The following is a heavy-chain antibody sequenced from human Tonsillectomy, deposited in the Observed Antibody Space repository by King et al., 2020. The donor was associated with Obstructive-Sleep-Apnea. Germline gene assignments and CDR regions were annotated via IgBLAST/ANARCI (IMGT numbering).Heavy chain of an antibody. CDR1: GGSISSSSYY. D-gene: IGHD6-13*01. CDR3: AVQGSSFANNWFDP. Sequence: QLQESGPGLVKPSETLSLTCTVSGGSISSSSYYWGWIRQPPGKGLEWIGSIYYSGSTYYNPSLKSRVTISVDTSKNQFSLKLSSVTAADTAVYYCAVQGSSFANNWFDPWGQGTLVTVSS. J-gene: IGHJ5*02. CDR2: IYYSGST. V-gene: IGHV4-39*07.